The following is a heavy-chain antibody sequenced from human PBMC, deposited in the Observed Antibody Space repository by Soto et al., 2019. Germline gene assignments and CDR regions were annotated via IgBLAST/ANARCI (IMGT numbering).Heavy chain of an antibody. CDR2: INHSGST. CDR1: GGSFSGYY. Sequence: QVQLQPWGAGLLKPSETLSLTCPVYGGSFSGYYWSRIRQPPGKGLEWFGEINHSGSTNYNPSLKSSVTISVDTSNNHFSLKLSSVTAADTAVYYCARSTSPGLDYWGQGTLVTVSS. V-gene: IGHV4-34*01. D-gene: IGHD2-2*01. J-gene: IGHJ4*02. CDR3: ARSTSPGLDY.